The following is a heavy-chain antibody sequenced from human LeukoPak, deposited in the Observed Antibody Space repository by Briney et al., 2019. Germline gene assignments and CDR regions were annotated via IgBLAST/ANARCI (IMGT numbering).Heavy chain of an antibody. D-gene: IGHD2-15*01. V-gene: IGHV5-51*01. CDR2: IKPSNSDT. CDR3: ARRYCSGGTCYYHDY. Sequence: RGESLKISCKASGYSFTSHWIAWVRQMPRKGLEWMGIIKPSNSDTRYSPSFQGQVTISVDKSISTAYLQWSSLKASDTAMYYCARRYCSGGTCYYHDYWGQGTLVTVSS. CDR1: GYSFTSHW. J-gene: IGHJ4*02.